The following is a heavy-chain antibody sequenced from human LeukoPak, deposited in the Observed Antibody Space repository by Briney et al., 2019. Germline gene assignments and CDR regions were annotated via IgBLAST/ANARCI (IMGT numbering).Heavy chain of an antibody. CDR2: ISDRGKT. V-gene: IGHV3-23*01. D-gene: IGHD3-3*01. J-gene: IGHJ3*02. CDR3: AKLPTIFGVVDSFDI. CDR1: GITFSSYD. Sequence: GGSLRLSCEASGITFSSYDMSWVRQAPGKGLEWISAISDRGKTDYADSVKGRFTISRDNSKNTLYLQLSSLRAEDTAMYYCAKLPTIFGVVDSFDIWGQGTFVTVSS.